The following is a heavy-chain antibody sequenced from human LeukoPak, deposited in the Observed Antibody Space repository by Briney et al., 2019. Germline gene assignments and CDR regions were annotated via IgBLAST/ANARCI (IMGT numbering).Heavy chain of an antibody. D-gene: IGHD1-26*01. CDR1: GGSVSSGSYY. CDR3: ARTSGSYAVNY. CDR2: IYYSGST. J-gene: IGHJ4*02. V-gene: IGHV4-61*01. Sequence: PSETLSLTCTVSGGSVSSGSYYWSWIRQPPGKGLEWIGYIYYSGSTNYNPCLKSRVTISVDTSKNQFSLKLSSVTAADTAVYYCARTSGSYAVNYWGQGTLVTVSS.